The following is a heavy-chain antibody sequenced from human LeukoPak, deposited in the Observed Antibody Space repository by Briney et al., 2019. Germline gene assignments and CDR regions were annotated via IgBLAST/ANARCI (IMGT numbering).Heavy chain of an antibody. CDR3: ARDAPRWRNAFDF. J-gene: IGHJ3*01. D-gene: IGHD2-15*01. CDR2: VSAYNGNT. CDR1: GYTFTSTG. Sequence: ASVKVSCKASGYTFTSTGICWVRQAPGQGLEWMGWVSAYNGNTNYAQKFRGRVTMTRDTSTNTAYLELRSLRSDDTAAYFCARDAPRWRNAFDFWGQGTMVTVSS. V-gene: IGHV1-18*01.